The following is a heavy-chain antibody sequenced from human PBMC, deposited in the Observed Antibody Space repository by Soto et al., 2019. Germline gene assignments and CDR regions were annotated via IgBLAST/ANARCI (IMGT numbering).Heavy chain of an antibody. J-gene: IGHJ4*02. D-gene: IGHD5-18*01. CDR2: IDPGDSDT. V-gene: IGHV5-51*01. Sequence: PGESLKISCKGSGYNFNNYWIGWVRQMPGKGLEWMGIIDPGDSDTRYSPSFQGQVIISVDQSISTAYLQWSSLQASDTAMYYCARQDYNYAYFDFWGQGTLVTVSS. CDR1: GYNFNNYW. CDR3: ARQDYNYAYFDF.